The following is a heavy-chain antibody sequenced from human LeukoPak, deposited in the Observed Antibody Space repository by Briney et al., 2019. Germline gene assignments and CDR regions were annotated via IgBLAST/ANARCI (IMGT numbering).Heavy chain of an antibody. CDR2: ISGSGDST. J-gene: IGHJ4*02. V-gene: IGHV3-23*01. Sequence: GGSLRLSCAASGFTFSNYAMNWVRQAPGKGLEWVSGISGSGDSTFLADSVKGRFTISRDNSKNTVYLQMDSLRAEDTALYYCAKDGVAAISSMWLVHPYYFDYWGQGTLVTVSS. D-gene: IGHD2-15*01. CDR1: GFTFSNYA. CDR3: AKDGVAAISSMWLVHPYYFDY.